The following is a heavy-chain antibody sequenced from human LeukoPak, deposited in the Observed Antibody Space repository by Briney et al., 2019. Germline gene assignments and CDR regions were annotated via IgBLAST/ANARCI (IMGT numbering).Heavy chain of an antibody. CDR1: SGSMNSYY. J-gene: IGHJ4*02. Sequence: PSETLSLTCTVSSGSMNSYYWGWIRQPPGKGLEWIGYIYYSGNTNYNPSLKSRVTISVDTSKNQFSLKLSSVTAADTAVYYCARLRYSNIGYSSPIDYWGQGTLVTVSS. D-gene: IGHD5-18*01. V-gene: IGHV4-59*08. CDR2: IYYSGNT. CDR3: ARLRYSNIGYSSPIDY.